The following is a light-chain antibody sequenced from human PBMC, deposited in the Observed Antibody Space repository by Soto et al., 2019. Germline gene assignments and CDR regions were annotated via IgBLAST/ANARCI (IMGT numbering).Light chain of an antibody. V-gene: IGKV1-5*01. J-gene: IGKJ1*01. CDR3: QQFIDGWT. CDR1: QSINNR. Sequence: IQMTQSPSTLSASIGDRDTITCRASQSINNRLAWYQQMPGKAPNLLIYDASSLESGVPSRFRGSGSETEFTLTISGLQPDDFATYYCQQFIDGWTFGQGTKVEIK. CDR2: DAS.